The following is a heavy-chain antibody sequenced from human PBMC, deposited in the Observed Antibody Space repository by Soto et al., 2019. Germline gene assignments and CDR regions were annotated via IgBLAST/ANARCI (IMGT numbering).Heavy chain of an antibody. J-gene: IGHJ4*02. CDR1: GGSISSGDYY. D-gene: IGHD5-18*01. V-gene: IGHV4-30-4*01. CDR3: ASNSCGYTFYDY. CDR2: IYYSGST. Sequence: SETLSLTCTVSGGSISSGDYYWSWIRQPPGKGLEWIGYIYYSGSTYYNPSLKSRVTISVDTSRNQFSLKLSSVTAADTAVYYCASNSCGYTFYDYWGQGTLVTVSS.